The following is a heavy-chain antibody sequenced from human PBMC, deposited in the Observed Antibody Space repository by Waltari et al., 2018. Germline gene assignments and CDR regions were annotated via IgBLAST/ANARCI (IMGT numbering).Heavy chain of an antibody. V-gene: IGHV1-18*01. CDR2: ISAYNGNT. D-gene: IGHD6-13*01. Sequence: QVQLVQSGAEVKKPGASVKVSCKASGYTFTSYGISWVRQAPGQGLEWMGWISAYNGNTNYAQKLQGRVTMTTDTSTSTAYMELRSLRSDDTAVYYCARDIASYSSPTADAFDIWGQGTMVTVSS. CDR1: GYTFTSYG. J-gene: IGHJ3*02. CDR3: ARDIASYSSPTADAFDI.